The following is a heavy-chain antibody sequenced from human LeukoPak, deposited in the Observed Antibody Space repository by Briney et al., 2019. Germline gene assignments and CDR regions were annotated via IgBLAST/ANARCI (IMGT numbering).Heavy chain of an antibody. J-gene: IGHJ5*01. CDR3: ARVAVSGPTGWFDS. D-gene: IGHD2-8*02. CDR2: ISSTSAYI. V-gene: IGHV3-21*01. CDR1: GFALKSYS. Sequence: GGSLRLSCAGSGFALKSYSLSWVRQAPGKGLEWVSSISSTSAYIYYADSVKGRFAISRDNVDNVVYLQMNSLGAEDTAVYYCARVAVSGPTGWFDSWGQGTLVIVSS.